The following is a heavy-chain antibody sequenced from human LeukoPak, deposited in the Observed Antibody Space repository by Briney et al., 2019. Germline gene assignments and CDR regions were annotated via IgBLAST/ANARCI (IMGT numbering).Heavy chain of an antibody. J-gene: IGHJ4*02. CDR2: IDPDGSET. Sequence: GGSLRLSCAASGFTFSNYWMSWVRHAPREGLEWVSNIDPDGSETQYVGSVKGRFTTSRDNAKNSLYLQMNSLRAEDTAIYYCARIWYFGDNNWRYFDYWGQGTLVTVSS. CDR3: ARIWYFGDNNWRYFDY. D-gene: IGHD1-20*01. V-gene: IGHV3-7*01. CDR1: GFTFSNYW.